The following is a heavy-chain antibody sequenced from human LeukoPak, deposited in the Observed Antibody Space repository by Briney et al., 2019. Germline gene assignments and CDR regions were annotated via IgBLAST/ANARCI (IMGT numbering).Heavy chain of an antibody. CDR2: IDPSGSHT. Sequence: GESLKISCRGFGYTFNAYWITWVRQMPGKGLDWVGRIDPSGSHTNYSPSFQGHVTISADKPISTAYLQWSSLKPSDTAIYYCARRENFAELSPDYWGQGTLVTVSS. V-gene: IGHV5-10-1*01. CDR1: GYTFNAYW. J-gene: IGHJ4*02. D-gene: IGHD3-10*01. CDR3: ARRENFAELSPDY.